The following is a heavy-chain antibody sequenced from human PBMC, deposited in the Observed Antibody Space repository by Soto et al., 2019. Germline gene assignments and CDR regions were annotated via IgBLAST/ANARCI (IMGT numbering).Heavy chain of an antibody. D-gene: IGHD6-6*01. Sequence: EVQLLESGGGWVQPGGSLRLSCAASGFTFSSYAMSWVRQAPGKGLEWVSSINAVDEYTKYADSVEGRFTISRDNPKNTVYLQMNSLRAEDTAVYYCARAAAARPAAWYWGQGTLVTVSS. V-gene: IGHV3-23*01. J-gene: IGHJ4*02. CDR3: ARAAAARPAAWY. CDR1: GFTFSSYA. CDR2: INAVDEYT.